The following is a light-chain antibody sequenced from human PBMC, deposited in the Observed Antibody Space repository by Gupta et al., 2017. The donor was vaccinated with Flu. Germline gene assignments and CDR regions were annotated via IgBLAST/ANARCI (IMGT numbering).Light chain of an antibody. V-gene: IGKV3-15*01. CDR2: GAS. CDR1: QSIAAN. Sequence: PPPLSVSPGERVTLACRAGQSIAANLAWYQQKPGQAPRLLISGASTRATGIPARFSASGFGTEFTLTVTSLQSEDFAVYYCLQYYRWPRTFGPGTKVEI. CDR3: LQYYRWPRT. J-gene: IGKJ1*01.